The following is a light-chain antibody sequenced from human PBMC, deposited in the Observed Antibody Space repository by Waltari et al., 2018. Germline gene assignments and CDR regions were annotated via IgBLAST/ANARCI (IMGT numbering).Light chain of an antibody. Sequence: QSALTQPASVSGSPGQSITISCTGTSSDVGSPNRVSRYQQHPGKGPKILIYEGTQRLSGVSDRFSGSKSGNTASLTLSGLQPEDEADYYCCAHAGGGTHYAFGTGTKVTVL. CDR3: CAHAGGGTHYA. CDR1: SSDVGSPNR. CDR2: EGT. V-gene: IGLV2-23*01. J-gene: IGLJ1*01.